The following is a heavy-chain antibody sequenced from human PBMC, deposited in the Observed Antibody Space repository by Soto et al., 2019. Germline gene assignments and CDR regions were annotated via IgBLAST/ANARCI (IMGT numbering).Heavy chain of an antibody. V-gene: IGHV3-23*01. CDR1: GFTFTSYA. Sequence: EVQLLESGGDLVQPGGSLRLSCDASGFTFTSYAMSWIRQAPGKGLEWVSAIPGGGDNTYYADPVKGRFTISRDNSKNTLYLQMNSLRAEDTAFYYCTQDGGSRDWLTVNWGQGTRVTVSS. D-gene: IGHD3-9*01. J-gene: IGHJ4*02. CDR3: TQDGGSRDWLTVN. CDR2: IPGGGDNT.